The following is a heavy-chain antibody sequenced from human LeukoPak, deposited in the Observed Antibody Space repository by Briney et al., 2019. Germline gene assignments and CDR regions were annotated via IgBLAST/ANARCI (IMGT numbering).Heavy chain of an antibody. J-gene: IGHJ1*01. D-gene: IGHD1-26*01. CDR3: ARGGESYLVKYFQH. Sequence: KPSETLSLTCTVSGYSISSGYYWGWIRQPPGKGLEWIGSIYHSGSTYYNPSLKSRVTISVDTSKNQFSLKLSSVTAADTAVYYCARGGESYLVKYFQHWGQGTLVTVSS. CDR2: IYHSGST. V-gene: IGHV4-38-2*02. CDR1: GYSISSGYY.